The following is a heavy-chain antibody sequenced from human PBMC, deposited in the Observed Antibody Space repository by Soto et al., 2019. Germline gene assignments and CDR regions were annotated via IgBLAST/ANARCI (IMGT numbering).Heavy chain of an antibody. V-gene: IGHV3-23*01. J-gene: IGHJ3*02. CDR1: GFTFSSYA. CDR3: AGGGTSGNYAFDI. Sequence: DVQLLESGGGLVQPGGSLRLCCAASGFTFSSYAMSWVRQAPGKGLAWVSSLTGSGGSTYYADSVKGRFTISRDNSRDTRYLQMNSLRAEDTAVYYCAGGGTSGNYAFDIWGQGTLVTVSS. D-gene: IGHD2-8*01. CDR2: LTGSGGST.